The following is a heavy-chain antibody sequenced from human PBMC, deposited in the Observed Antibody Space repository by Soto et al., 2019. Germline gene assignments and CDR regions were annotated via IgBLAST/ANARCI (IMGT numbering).Heavy chain of an antibody. V-gene: IGHV1-69*02. CDR1: GGTFSSYT. CDR3: ARLGYCSGGSCYPADV. Sequence: ASVKVSCKASGGTFSSYTISWVRQAPGQGLEWMGRIIPILGIANYAQKFQGRVTITADKSTSTAYMELSSLRSEDTAVYYCARLGYCSGGSCYPADVWGKGTTVTGSS. D-gene: IGHD2-15*01. J-gene: IGHJ6*04. CDR2: IIPILGIA.